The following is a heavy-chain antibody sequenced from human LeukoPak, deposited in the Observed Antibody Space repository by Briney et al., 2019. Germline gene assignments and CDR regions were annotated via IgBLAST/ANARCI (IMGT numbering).Heavy chain of an antibody. D-gene: IGHD3-3*01. V-gene: IGHV3-53*01. CDR3: ARARGIRFLEGYMDV. J-gene: IGHJ6*03. CDR2: IYSGGST. Sequence: PGGSLRLSCAASGFTFSSYSMSWVRQAPGKGLEWVSVIYSGGSTYYADSVKGRFTISRDNSKNTLYLQMNSLRAEDTAVYYCARARGIRFLEGYMDVWGKGTTVTVSS. CDR1: GFTFSSYS.